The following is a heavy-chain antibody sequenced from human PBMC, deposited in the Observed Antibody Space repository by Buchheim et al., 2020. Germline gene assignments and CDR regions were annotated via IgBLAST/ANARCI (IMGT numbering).Heavy chain of an antibody. CDR2: IKQDGHDK. Sequence: EVQLVESGGGLVQPGRSLSLSCAASGLSFSSYWMSWVRQAPGKGLEWVASIKQDGHDKYYVDSLKGRFTISRDNAKTSLFLQIDSLRAEDTAVYYCARVSNWDLDHWGQGTL. J-gene: IGHJ4*02. V-gene: IGHV3-7*01. CDR3: ARVSNWDLDH. D-gene: IGHD7-27*01. CDR1: GLSFSSYW.